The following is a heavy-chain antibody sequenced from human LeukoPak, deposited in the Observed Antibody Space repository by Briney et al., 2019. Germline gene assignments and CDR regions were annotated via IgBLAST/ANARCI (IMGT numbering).Heavy chain of an antibody. Sequence: ASVKVSCKASGGTFSSYAISWVRQAPGQGLEWMGGIIPIFGTANYAQKFQGRVTITADESTSTACMELSSLRSEDTAVYYCARVRVGYCSSTSCYNDAFDIWGQGTMVTVSS. J-gene: IGHJ3*02. CDR3: ARVRVGYCSSTSCYNDAFDI. CDR1: GGTFSSYA. CDR2: IIPIFGTA. V-gene: IGHV1-69*13. D-gene: IGHD2-2*01.